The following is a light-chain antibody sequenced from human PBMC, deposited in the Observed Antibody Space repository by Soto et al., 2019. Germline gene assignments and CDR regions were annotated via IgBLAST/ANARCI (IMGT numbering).Light chain of an antibody. V-gene: IGKV3-20*01. Sequence: ENVLTQSPGTLSLSPGERATLSCRASQSVSDSYLAWYQQKPGQTPRLLIYATSGRATGIPDRFSGSGYGTDFTLTISRVEPEDLAVYYCQQYGTSPPMYTFGQGTKLEIK. J-gene: IGKJ2*01. CDR3: QQYGTSPPMYT. CDR1: QSVSDSY. CDR2: ATS.